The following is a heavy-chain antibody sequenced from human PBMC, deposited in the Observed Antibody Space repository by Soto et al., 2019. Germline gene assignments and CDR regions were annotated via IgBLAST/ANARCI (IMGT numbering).Heavy chain of an antibody. Sequence: GGPLRSPCRASGCTSGGISRNRVRQAPGKGLEWISYISTTSSSIYYADSVKGRFTISRDNAKNSLFLQMNSLRDEDTAVYYCARKGVAFDYWGQGALVTVSS. CDR2: ISTTSSSI. CDR1: GCTSGGIS. V-gene: IGHV3-48*02. J-gene: IGHJ4*02. D-gene: IGHD3-3*01. CDR3: ARKGVAFDY.